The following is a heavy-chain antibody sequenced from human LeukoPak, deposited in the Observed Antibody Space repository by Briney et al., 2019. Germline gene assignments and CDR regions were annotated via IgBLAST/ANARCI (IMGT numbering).Heavy chain of an antibody. D-gene: IGHD3-22*01. Sequence: PGGSLRLSCAASGFTFSDYYMSWIRQAPGKGLDWVSYISGSGSYTNYADSVKGRFTISRDNAKNSLYLQMNSLRAEDTAVYYCARDRGYYDSGGYYLDYWGQGTLVTVSS. CDR1: GFTFSDYY. CDR3: ARDRGYYDSGGYYLDY. J-gene: IGHJ4*02. CDR2: ISGSGSYT. V-gene: IGHV3-11*05.